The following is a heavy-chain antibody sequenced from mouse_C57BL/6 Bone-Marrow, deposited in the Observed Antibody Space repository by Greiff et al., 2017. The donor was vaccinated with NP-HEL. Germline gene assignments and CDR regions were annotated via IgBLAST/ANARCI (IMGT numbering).Heavy chain of an antibody. Sequence: VQLQQPGAELVRPGSSVKLSCTASGYTFTSYWMDWVKQRPGQGLEWIGNIYPSDSETHYNQKFKDKATLTVDKSSSTAYMQLSSLTSEDSAVYDCAPLGRGGGYWGQGTTLTVSS. CDR2: IYPSDSET. CDR3: APLGRGGGY. J-gene: IGHJ2*01. V-gene: IGHV1-61*01. D-gene: IGHD4-1*01. CDR1: GYTFTSYW.